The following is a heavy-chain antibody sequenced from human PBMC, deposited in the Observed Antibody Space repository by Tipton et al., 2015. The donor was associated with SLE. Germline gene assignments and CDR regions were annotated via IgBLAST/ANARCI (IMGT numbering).Heavy chain of an antibody. J-gene: IGHJ3*02. D-gene: IGHD3-22*01. CDR3: ARCPFYYDSSGYYLDDAFDI. CDR1: GGSISSSSYY. V-gene: IGHV4-61*09. Sequence: TLSLTCTVSGGSISSSSYYWSWIRQPAGKGLEWIGYIYTSGSTNYNPSLKSRVTISVDTSKNQFSLKLSSVTAADTAVYYCARCPFYYDSSGYYLDDAFDIWGQGTMVTVSS. CDR2: IYTSGST.